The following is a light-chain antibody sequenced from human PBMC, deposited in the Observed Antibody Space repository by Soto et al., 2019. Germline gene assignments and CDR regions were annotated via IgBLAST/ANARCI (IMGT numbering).Light chain of an antibody. Sequence: DVVMTQTPLSLSVAPGQPSSISCKAIQSLLHITGETFLFWYLQKPGQSPQXLIYQVSTRVSGVPERFSGSGSGTDFTLEISRVETDDVAIYYCMQSTQLPPTFGQGTRLEIK. CDR1: QSLLHITGETF. J-gene: IGKJ5*01. CDR2: QVS. V-gene: IGKV2D-29*02. CDR3: MQSTQLPPT.